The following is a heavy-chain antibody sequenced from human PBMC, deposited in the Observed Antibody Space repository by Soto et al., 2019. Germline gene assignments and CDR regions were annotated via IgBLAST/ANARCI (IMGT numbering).Heavy chain of an antibody. D-gene: IGHD6-19*01. Sequence: GGSLRLSCAASGFTFSSYWMSWVRQAPGKGLEWVANIKQDGSEKYYVDSVKGRFTISRDNAKNSLYLQMNSLRAEDTAVYYCARDFEEAVAGPQAGVFDYWGQGTLVTVSS. CDR1: GFTFSSYW. V-gene: IGHV3-7*01. CDR3: ARDFEEAVAGPQAGVFDY. CDR2: IKQDGSEK. J-gene: IGHJ4*02.